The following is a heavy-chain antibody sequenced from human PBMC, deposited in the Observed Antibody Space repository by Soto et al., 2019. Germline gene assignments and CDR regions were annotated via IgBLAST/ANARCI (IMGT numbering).Heavy chain of an antibody. J-gene: IGHJ4*02. Sequence: PGESLKISCAASGFTFSSYWMHWVRQAPGKGLVWVSRINSDGSSTSYADSVKGRFTISRDNAKNTLYLQMNSLRAEDTAVYYCARGSAPYCSSTSCYADEVSYFDYWGQGTLVTVSS. V-gene: IGHV3-74*01. D-gene: IGHD2-2*01. CDR1: GFTFSSYW. CDR2: INSDGSST. CDR3: ARGSAPYCSSTSCYADEVSYFDY.